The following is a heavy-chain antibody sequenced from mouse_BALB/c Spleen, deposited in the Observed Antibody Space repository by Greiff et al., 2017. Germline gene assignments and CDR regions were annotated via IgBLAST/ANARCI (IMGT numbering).Heavy chain of an antibody. CDR3: ARSRLRLKDYYAMDY. D-gene: IGHD1-2*01. J-gene: IGHJ4*01. CDR2: INPSSGYT. CDR1: GYTFTSYT. V-gene: IGHV1-4*02. Sequence: QVQLKESAAELARPGASVKMSCKASGYTFTSYTMHWVKQRPGQGLEWIGYINPSSGYTEYNQKFKDKTTLTADKSSSTAYMQLSSLTSEDSAVYYCARSRLRLKDYYAMDYWGQGTSVTVSS.